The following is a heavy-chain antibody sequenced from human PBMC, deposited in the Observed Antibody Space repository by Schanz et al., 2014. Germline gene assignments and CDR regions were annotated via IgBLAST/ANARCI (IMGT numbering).Heavy chain of an antibody. CDR2: IYYSGAT. Sequence: VQLLESGGGLVQPGGSLRLSCAASGFPFSDYFMAWIRQPPGRGLEWVGYIYYSGATDYSPSLKSRVSISLDTSKNQFPLNLSSVAAADTAVYSCARDRLAAQGIDSWGQGTLVTVSS. J-gene: IGHJ4*02. D-gene: IGHD6-6*01. CDR1: GFPFSDYF. V-gene: IGHV4-31*02. CDR3: ARDRLAAQGIDS.